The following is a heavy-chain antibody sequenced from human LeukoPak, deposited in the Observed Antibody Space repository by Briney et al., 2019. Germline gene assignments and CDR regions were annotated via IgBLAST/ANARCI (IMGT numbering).Heavy chain of an antibody. Sequence: SETLSLTCAVYGGSFSGYYWSWIRQPPGKWLEWIGEINHSGSTNYNPSLKSRVTISVDTSKNQFSLKLSSVTAADTAVYYCARGRGYSYGYAYYFDYWGQGTLVTVSS. CDR2: INHSGST. D-gene: IGHD5-18*01. CDR3: ARGRGYSYGYAYYFDY. J-gene: IGHJ4*02. V-gene: IGHV4-34*01. CDR1: GGSFSGYY.